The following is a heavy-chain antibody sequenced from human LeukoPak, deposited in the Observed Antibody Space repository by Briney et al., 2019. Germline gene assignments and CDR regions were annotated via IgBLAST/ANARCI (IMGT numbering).Heavy chain of an antibody. V-gene: IGHV3-53*01. Sequence: GGSLRLSCAASGFTVSSSYMNWGRQAPGKGLEWVSLIYGGGSTYYADSVKGRFTISRDNSKNTLYLQMNSLRAEDTAVYYCARRGDGGRSFDYWGQGTLVTVSS. CDR1: GFTVSSSY. D-gene: IGHD4-23*01. CDR2: IYGGGST. CDR3: ARRGDGGRSFDY. J-gene: IGHJ4*02.